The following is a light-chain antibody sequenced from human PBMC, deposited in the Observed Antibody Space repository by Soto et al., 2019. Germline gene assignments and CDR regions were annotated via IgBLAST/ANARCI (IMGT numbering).Light chain of an antibody. V-gene: IGLV6-57*04. CDR2: EDN. J-gene: IGLJ2*01. CDR1: SGSIASNY. Sequence: NFMLTQPHSVSESPGKTVTISCTRSSGSIASNYVQWYQQRPGSAPTTVIYEDNQRPSGVPDRFSGSIDSSSNSASLTISGLKTEDEAHYYRQSYDSNNHVVFGGGTKLTVL. CDR3: QSYDSNNHVV.